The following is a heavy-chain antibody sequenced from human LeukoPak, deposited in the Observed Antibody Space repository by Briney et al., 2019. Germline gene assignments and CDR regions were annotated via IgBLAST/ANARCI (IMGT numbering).Heavy chain of an antibody. Sequence: GSLRLSCAASGFTFSSYGMHWVRQAPGKGLEWVAVIWYDGSNKYYADSVKGRFTISRDNSKNTLYLQMNSLRAEDTAVYYCARDLEQQLVGGYYFDYWGQGTLVTVSS. CDR3: ARDLEQQLVGGYYFDY. D-gene: IGHD6-13*01. CDR1: GFTFSSYG. CDR2: IWYDGSNK. V-gene: IGHV3-33*01. J-gene: IGHJ4*02.